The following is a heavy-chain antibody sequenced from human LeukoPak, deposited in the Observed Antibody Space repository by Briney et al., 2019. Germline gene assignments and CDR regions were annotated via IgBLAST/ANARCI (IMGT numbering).Heavy chain of an antibody. CDR1: GFNFGYAW. CDR3: ARRAMIVVATPAVDY. J-gene: IGHJ4*02. CDR2: IDWNGGST. Sequence: PGGSLRLSCAASGFNFGYAWMSWVRQTPGKGLEWVSGIDWNGGSTGYADSVKGRFTISRNNAKNFLYLQMNSLRAEDTALYYCARRAMIVVATPAVDYWGQGTLVTVSS. V-gene: IGHV3-20*04. D-gene: IGHD3-22*01.